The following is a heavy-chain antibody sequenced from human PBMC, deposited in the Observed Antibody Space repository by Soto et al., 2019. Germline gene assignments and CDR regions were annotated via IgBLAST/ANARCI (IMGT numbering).Heavy chain of an antibody. CDR1: GFTFSSSS. Sequence: ASVKVSCKASGFTFSSSSVQWVRQARGQRLEWIGWIVIGTGNTNYAQRFQGRVTFTRDMSTSTAYMELSSLRSEDTAVYYCAAAPGDFDCWGQGTLVTVSS. V-gene: IGHV1-58*01. J-gene: IGHJ4*02. D-gene: IGHD1-1*01. CDR3: AAAPGDFDC. CDR2: IVIGTGNT.